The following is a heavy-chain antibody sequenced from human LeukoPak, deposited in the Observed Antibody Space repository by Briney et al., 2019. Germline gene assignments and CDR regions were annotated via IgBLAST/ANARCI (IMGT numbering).Heavy chain of an antibody. CDR1: GYTFTSYD. D-gene: IGHD3-10*01. J-gene: IGHJ4*02. Sequence: GASVKVSCKASGYTFTSYDINWVRQATGRGLEWMGWMNPNSGNTGYAQKFQGRVTMTRNTSISTAYMELSSLRSEDTAVYYCARGVTMVRGVIITSDFDYWGQGTLVTVSS. CDR3: ARGVTMVRGVIITSDFDY. CDR2: MNPNSGNT. V-gene: IGHV1-8*01.